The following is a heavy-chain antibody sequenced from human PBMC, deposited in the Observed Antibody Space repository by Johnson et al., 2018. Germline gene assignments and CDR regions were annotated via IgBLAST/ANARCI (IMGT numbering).Heavy chain of an antibody. CDR2: IYPGDSDT. CDR1: GYSFTSYW. V-gene: IGHV5-51*01. CDR3: ARPHVGRGYRIEYFQH. D-gene: IGHD3-22*01. Sequence: VQLVQSGAEVKKPGESLKISCKGSGYSFTSYWIGWVRQMPGKGLEWMGIIYPGDSDTRYSPSFQGQVTISADKSISTAYLQWSSLKAPDTAMYYCARPHVGRGYRIEYFQHWGQGTLVTVSS. J-gene: IGHJ1*01.